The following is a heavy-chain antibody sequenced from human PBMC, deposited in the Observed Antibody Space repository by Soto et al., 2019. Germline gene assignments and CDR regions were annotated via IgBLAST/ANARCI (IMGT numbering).Heavy chain of an antibody. J-gene: IGHJ4*02. CDR3: ATVLKMATRVDY. CDR2: ISSSGSTI. Sequence: PGGSLRLSCAASGFTFSSYEMNWVRQAPGKGLEWVSYISSSGSTIYYADSVKGRFTISRDNAKNSLYLQMNSLRAEDTAVYYCATVLKMATRVDYWGQGTLVTVSS. V-gene: IGHV3-48*03. D-gene: IGHD5-12*01. CDR1: GFTFSSYE.